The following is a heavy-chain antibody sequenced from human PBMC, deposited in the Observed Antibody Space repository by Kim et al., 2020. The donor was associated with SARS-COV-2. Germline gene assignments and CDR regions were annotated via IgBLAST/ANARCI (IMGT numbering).Heavy chain of an antibody. Sequence: TNRNQALKSRVTISVDPSKNQFSLKLSSVTAADTAVYYCARRGGKGYFDLWGRGTLVTVSS. D-gene: IGHD1-1*01. CDR3: ARRGGKGYFDL. J-gene: IGHJ2*01. V-gene: IGHV4-34*01. CDR2: T.